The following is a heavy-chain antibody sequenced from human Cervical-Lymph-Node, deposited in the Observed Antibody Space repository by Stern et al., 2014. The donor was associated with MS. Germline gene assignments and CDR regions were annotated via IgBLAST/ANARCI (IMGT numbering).Heavy chain of an antibody. CDR2: INPSGGST. J-gene: IGHJ4*02. CDR1: GYTFTSYN. CDR3: ARDKYDASGSYELGY. V-gene: IGHV1-46*01. Sequence: VQLVESGAEVKKPGASVKVSCKASGYTFTSYNMHWVRQAPGQGLEWMGIINPSGGSTSYAKKFQGRVTMTRDTSTSTVYMELSSLRSEDTAVYYCARDKYDASGSYELGYWGQGTLVTVSS. D-gene: IGHD3-10*01.